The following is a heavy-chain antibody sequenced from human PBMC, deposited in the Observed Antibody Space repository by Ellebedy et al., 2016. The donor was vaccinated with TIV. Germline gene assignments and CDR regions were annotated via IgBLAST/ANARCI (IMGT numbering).Heavy chain of an antibody. D-gene: IGHD3-10*01. CDR3: AREGNGMDV. CDR1: GGSISSYY. V-gene: IGHV4-59*01. Sequence: MPGGSLRLSCTVSGGSISSYYWSWIRQPPGKGLEWIGYIYYSGSTNYNPSLKSRVTISVDTSKNQFSLKLSSVTAADTAVYYCAREGNGMDVWGQGTTVTVSS. J-gene: IGHJ6*02. CDR2: IYYSGST.